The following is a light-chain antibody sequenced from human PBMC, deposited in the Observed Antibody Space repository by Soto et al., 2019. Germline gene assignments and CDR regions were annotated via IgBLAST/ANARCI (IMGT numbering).Light chain of an antibody. V-gene: IGLV2-14*03. CDR2: DVS. CDR1: SSYVGSYNS. Sequence: QSVLAQLASVSGAPVQSISISCTGNSSYVGSYNSVSWYQQYPGKAPTLMIHDVSNRPSGVSNRFSGSKSGNTASLTISWLQAEDEADYYCSSFTSSSSYVFGSGTKVTVL. J-gene: IGLJ1*01. CDR3: SSFTSSSSYV.